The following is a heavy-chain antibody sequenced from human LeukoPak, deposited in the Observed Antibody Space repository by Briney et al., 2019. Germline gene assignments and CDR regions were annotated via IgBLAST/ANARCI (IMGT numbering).Heavy chain of an antibody. CDR3: ARDGGDDYGDPQYYFDY. V-gene: IGHV1-69*13. D-gene: IGHD4-17*01. CDR1: GYTFTSYA. CDR2: IIPIFGTA. J-gene: IGHJ4*02. Sequence: ASVKVSCKASGYTFTSYAISWVRQAPGQGLEWMGGIIPIFGTANYAQKFQGRVTITADESTSTAYMELSSLRSEDTAVYYCARDGGDDYGDPQYYFDYWGQGTLVTVSS.